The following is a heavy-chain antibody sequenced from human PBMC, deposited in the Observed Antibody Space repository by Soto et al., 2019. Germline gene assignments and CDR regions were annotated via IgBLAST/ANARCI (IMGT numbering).Heavy chain of an antibody. CDR3: AKGFQNGDSRITAYYFDY. Sequence: GGSLRLSCAASGFTFSSYAMSWVRQAPGKGLEWVSAISGSGGSTYYADSVKGRFTISRDNSKNTLYLQMNSLRAEDTAVYYCAKGFQNGDSRITAYYFDYWGQGTLVTVSS. V-gene: IGHV3-23*01. D-gene: IGHD4-17*01. CDR1: GFTFSSYA. CDR2: ISGSGGST. J-gene: IGHJ4*02.